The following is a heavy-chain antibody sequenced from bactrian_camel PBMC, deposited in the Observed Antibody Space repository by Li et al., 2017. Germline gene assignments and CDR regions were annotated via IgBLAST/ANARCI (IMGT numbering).Heavy chain of an antibody. CDR3: AVENWEGRAACSTLRMRF. J-gene: IGHJ4*01. V-gene: IGHV3S53*01. CDR2: ISRDDQP. Sequence: VQLVESGGDSVQSGGSLRLSCAASGYDFSLMSMAWFRQSPGKEREGIACISRDDQPNYAEAVKGRFTISGGDAKSTVTLQMNSLLPDDTATYFCAVENWEGRAACSTLRMRFCGQGTQVTVS. CDR1: GYDFSLMS. D-gene: IGHD7*01.